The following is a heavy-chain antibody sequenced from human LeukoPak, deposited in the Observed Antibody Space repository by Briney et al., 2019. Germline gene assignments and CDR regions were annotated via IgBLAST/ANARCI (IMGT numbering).Heavy chain of an antibody. CDR3: ASNPTSYDSSGSLDY. V-gene: IGHV3-23*01. D-gene: IGHD3-22*01. CDR1: GFTFSSYA. J-gene: IGHJ4*02. Sequence: QPGGSLRLSCAASGFTFSSYAMSWVRQAPGKGLEWVSAISGSGGSTYYADSVKGRFTISRDNSKNTLYLQMNSLRAEDTAVYYCASNPTSYDSSGSLDYWGREPWSPSPQ. CDR2: ISGSGGST.